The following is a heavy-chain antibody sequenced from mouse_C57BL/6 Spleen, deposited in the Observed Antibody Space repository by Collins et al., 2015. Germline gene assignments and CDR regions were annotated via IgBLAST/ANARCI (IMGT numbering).Heavy chain of an antibody. J-gene: IGHJ2*01. CDR3: TRSEVFYYGRSPYYFDH. CDR2: IDPETVIT. V-gene: IGHV1-15*01. CDR1: GYTFTDYE. D-gene: IGHD1-1*01. Sequence: QVQLQQSGAELVRPGAPVTLSCKASGYTFTDYEMHWVKQTPVHGLEWIGAIDPETVITAYNQKFKGKAILTADKSSSTAYMELRSLTSEDSAVYHCTRSEVFYYGRSPYYFDHWGQGTTLTVSS.